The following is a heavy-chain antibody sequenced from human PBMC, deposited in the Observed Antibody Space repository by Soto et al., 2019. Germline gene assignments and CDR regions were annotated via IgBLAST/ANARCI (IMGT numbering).Heavy chain of an antibody. D-gene: IGHD5-18*01. V-gene: IGHV4-59*07. CDR1: CGSIRSYY. J-gene: IGHJ6*02. Sequence: SSDTLSLTCSVSCGSIRSYYWSWIRQSPEKGLEWIGYFYHSGNSNYNPSLKSRVTISVDTSKNQLSLSLRSVTAADTAVYFCARISSVDPYGYVNGGLDVWGQGTTVTVSS. CDR3: ARISSVDPYGYVNGGLDV. CDR2: FYHSGNS.